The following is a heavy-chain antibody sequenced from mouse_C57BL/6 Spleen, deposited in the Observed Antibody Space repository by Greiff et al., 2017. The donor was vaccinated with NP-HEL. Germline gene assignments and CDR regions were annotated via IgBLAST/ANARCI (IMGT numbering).Heavy chain of an antibody. Sequence: QVQLKQPGTELVKPGASVKLSCKASGYTFTSYWMHWVKQRPGQGLEWIGNINPSNGGTNYNEKFKSKATLTVDKSSSTAYMQLSSLTSEDSAVYYCARGVYYYGSSPAWFAYWGQGTLVTVSA. J-gene: IGHJ3*01. V-gene: IGHV1-53*01. CDR2: INPSNGGT. CDR1: GYTFTSYW. D-gene: IGHD1-1*01. CDR3: ARGVYYYGSSPAWFAY.